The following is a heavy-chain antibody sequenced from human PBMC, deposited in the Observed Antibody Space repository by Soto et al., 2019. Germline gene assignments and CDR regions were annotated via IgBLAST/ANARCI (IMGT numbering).Heavy chain of an antibody. CDR2: INQDGSSK. CDR3: ETYCAYDSIQYCTSDRLEY. J-gene: IGHJ4*02. D-gene: IGHD3-22*01. Sequence: GSLRLACSASGFNFGNQWMSWVRQAPGKGLEWVANINQDGSSKYYVDSVKGRFTISRDNVKNLLYVQMNSLRDEDTTVYYCETYCAYDSIQYCTSDRLEYWGQGALVTVYS. V-gene: IGHV3-7*01. CDR1: GFNFGNQW.